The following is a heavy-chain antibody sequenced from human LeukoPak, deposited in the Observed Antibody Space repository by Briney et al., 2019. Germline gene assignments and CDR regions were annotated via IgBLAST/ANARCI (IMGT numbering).Heavy chain of an antibody. V-gene: IGHV3-74*01. CDR1: GFPFNSFW. J-gene: IGHJ4*02. D-gene: IGHD1-14*01. CDR2: MNEYSTTI. Sequence: GGSLRLSCAASGFPFNSFWMRWVRQAPGKGLVWVSDMNEYSTTIRYADSVKGRFTISRDNAKSILYLQMNNLRAEDTAMYFCARGGVNPVDHWGQGTLVSVSS. CDR3: ARGGVNPVDH.